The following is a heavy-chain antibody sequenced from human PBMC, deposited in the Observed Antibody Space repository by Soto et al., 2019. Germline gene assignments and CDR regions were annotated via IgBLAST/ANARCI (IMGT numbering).Heavy chain of an antibody. CDR2: MNPNSGNT. Sequence: QVQLVQCGAEVKKPGASVKVSCKASGYTFTSYDINWVRQATGQGLEWMGWMNPNSGNTGYAQKFQSKVTMTRSTSIGTAYMVLSSLRSEDTAVYYCAREKSGYYDDRGKGTLVTVSS. CDR1: GYTFTSYD. J-gene: IGHJ4*02. V-gene: IGHV1-8*01. D-gene: IGHD3-3*01. CDR3: AREKSGYYDD.